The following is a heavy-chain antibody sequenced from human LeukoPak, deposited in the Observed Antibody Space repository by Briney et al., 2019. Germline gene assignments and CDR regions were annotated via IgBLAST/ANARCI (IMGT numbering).Heavy chain of an antibody. Sequence: PGGSLRLSCEASGFFFNSYGIHWVRQAPGKGLEWVAFIRFDGTSEAYADSVKGRFSISRDDSMDTVHLQMNSLRIEDTAVYYCAKDLPVAGTGRGPADSWGQGTLVAVSS. CDR1: GFFFNSYG. D-gene: IGHD6-19*01. CDR2: IRFDGTSE. J-gene: IGHJ4*02. V-gene: IGHV3-30*02. CDR3: AKDLPVAGTGRGPADS.